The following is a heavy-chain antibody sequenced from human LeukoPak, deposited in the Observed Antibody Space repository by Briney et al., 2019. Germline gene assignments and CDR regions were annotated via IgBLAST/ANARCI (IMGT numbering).Heavy chain of an antibody. D-gene: IGHD6-19*01. Sequence: SGGSLRLSCAASGFTVSSNYMSWVRQAPGKGLEWVSVIYSGGSTYYADSVTGRFTISRDNSKNTLYLQMNSLRAEDTAVYYCAREDSSGWYAFDYWGQGTLVTVSS. V-gene: IGHV3-66*01. J-gene: IGHJ4*02. CDR2: IYSGGST. CDR1: GFTVSSNY. CDR3: AREDSSGWYAFDY.